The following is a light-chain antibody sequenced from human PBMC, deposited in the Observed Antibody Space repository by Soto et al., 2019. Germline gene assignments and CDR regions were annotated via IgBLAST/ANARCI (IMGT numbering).Light chain of an antibody. J-gene: IGKJ4*01. CDR2: DAS. Sequence: DIQMTQSPSSLSASVGDRVTITCQASQDISNFLNWYHQKPGQAPKLLIYDASNLETGVPSRFSGSGSGTDFSFTISTLQPEDIATYYCQQYDNLPLTFGGGTKVDIK. CDR1: QDISNF. V-gene: IGKV1-33*01. CDR3: QQYDNLPLT.